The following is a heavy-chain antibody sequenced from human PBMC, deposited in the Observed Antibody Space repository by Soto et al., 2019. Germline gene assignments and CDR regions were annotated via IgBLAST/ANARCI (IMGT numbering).Heavy chain of an antibody. CDR2: ISAYNGNT. Sequence: ASVKVSCKASAYTFSNYGITWVRQAPGQGLEWMGWISAYNGNTNYAQKLQGRVTMTTDTSTSTAYMELRSLRSDDTAVYYCARERELRYFDWLSPGYYYYGMDVWGQGTTVTVSS. CDR3: ARERELRYFDWLSPGYYYYGMDV. CDR1: AYTFSNYG. V-gene: IGHV1-18*01. D-gene: IGHD3-9*01. J-gene: IGHJ6*02.